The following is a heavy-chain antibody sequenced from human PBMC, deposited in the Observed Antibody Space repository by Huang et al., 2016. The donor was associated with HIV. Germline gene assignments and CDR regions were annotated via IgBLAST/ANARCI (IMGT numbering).Heavy chain of an antibody. CDR2: ITSNGGST. V-gene: IGHV3-64*07. Sequence: EVQLVESGGGLVQPGGSLRLSCAASGFTFNTYAMNWVRQAPGKGLEYVSGITSNGGSTYHADSVKGRFTISRDKSKNTLFLQMGSLRAEDMAVYYCARGYGSGSPYFDLWGRGTLVTVSS. CDR3: ARGYGSGSPYFDL. D-gene: IGHD3-10*01. J-gene: IGHJ2*01. CDR1: GFTFNTYA.